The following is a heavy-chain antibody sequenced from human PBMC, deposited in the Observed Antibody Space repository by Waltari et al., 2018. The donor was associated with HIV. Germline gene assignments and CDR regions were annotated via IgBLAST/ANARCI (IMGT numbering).Heavy chain of an antibody. CDR1: GFTFSNYW. V-gene: IGHV3-74*01. J-gene: IGHJ6*02. CDR2: INTDETIR. Sequence: VQLVESGGDLAQPGGSLRLSCVASGFTFSNYWMHWVRQVPGKRLVWVVSINTDETIRTYAENVKGRFTISRDNGKNTLYLQMNSLRVEDTAVYYCVSSGLDVWGQGTTVNVSS. CDR3: VSSGLDV.